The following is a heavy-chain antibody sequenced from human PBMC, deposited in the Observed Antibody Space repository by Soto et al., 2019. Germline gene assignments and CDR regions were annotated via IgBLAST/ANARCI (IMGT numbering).Heavy chain of an antibody. CDR3: ARERRAAADDLGLYYYYYGMDV. Sequence: QVQLVQSGAEVKKPGASVKVSCKASGYTFTSYGISWVRQAPGQGLEWMGWISAYNGNTNYVQKLQGRVTMTTDTSTSTAYMELRSLRSDDTAVYYCARERRAAADDLGLYYYYYGMDVWGQGTTVTVSS. CDR2: ISAYNGNT. V-gene: IGHV1-18*04. CDR1: GYTFTSYG. D-gene: IGHD6-13*01. J-gene: IGHJ6*02.